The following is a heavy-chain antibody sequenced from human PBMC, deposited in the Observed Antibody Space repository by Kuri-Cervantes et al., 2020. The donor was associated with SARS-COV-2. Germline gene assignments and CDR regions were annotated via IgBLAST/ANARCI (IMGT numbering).Heavy chain of an antibody. D-gene: IGHD2-21*01. CDR1: GFNFSRTD. V-gene: IGHV3-30*18. J-gene: IGHJ4*02. CDR2: ISHDGKNK. CDR3: AKDRVGVQDF. Sequence: GGSLRLSCAASGFNFSRTDMHWVRQAPGKGLEWVAVISHDGKNKKCIASGKGRFTISRDNSQNTLYLHMKSLRSEDTAMYYSAKDRVGVQDFWGQGTLVTVSS.